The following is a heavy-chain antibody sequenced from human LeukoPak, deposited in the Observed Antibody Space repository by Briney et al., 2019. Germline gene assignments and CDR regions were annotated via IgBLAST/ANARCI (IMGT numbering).Heavy chain of an antibody. CDR3: AKDKIDTAMASPPDY. CDR1: GFTFSSYG. D-gene: IGHD5-18*01. Sequence: PGGSLRLSCAASGFTFSSYGMHWVRQAPGKGLEWVAFIRYDGSNKYYADSVKGRFTISRDNSKNTLYLQMNSLRAEDTAVYYCAKDKIDTAMASPPDYWGQGTLVTVSS. J-gene: IGHJ4*02. CDR2: IRYDGSNK. V-gene: IGHV3-30*02.